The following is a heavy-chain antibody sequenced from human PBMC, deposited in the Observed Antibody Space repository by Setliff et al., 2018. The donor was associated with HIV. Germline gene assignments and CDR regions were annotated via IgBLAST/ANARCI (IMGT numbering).Heavy chain of an antibody. D-gene: IGHD6-13*01. CDR2: IYPEDSNI. CDR1: DYTFTTYW. CDR3: ARRDGRSMNAFEI. J-gene: IGHJ3*02. Sequence: PGESLKISCKAVDYTFTTYWIGWVRQMPGEGLEWMGIIYPEDSNIKYNPSFQNQVTISADKSISTAYLQVHNLKASDTATYYCARRDGRSMNAFEIWGPGTEVTVS. V-gene: IGHV5-51*01.